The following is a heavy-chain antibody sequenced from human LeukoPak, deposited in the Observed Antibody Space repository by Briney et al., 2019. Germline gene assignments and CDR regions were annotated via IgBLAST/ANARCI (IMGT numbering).Heavy chain of an antibody. Sequence: PGRSLRLSCAASGFTFSSYAMHWVRQPPGKGLEWVAVISYDGSNKYYADSVKGRFTISRDNSKNTLYLQMNSLRAEDTAVYYCVKWGAFDIWGQGTMVTVSS. D-gene: IGHD1-26*01. CDR2: ISYDGSNK. CDR3: VKWGAFDI. CDR1: GFTFSSYA. J-gene: IGHJ3*02. V-gene: IGHV3-30*04.